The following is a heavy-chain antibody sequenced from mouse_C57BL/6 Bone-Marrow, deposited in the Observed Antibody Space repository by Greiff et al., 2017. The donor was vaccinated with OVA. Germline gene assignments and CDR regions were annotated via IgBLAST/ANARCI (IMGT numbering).Heavy chain of an antibody. V-gene: IGHV1-64*01. CDR2: IHPNSGST. CDR3: ARSPTGTKWYFDV. D-gene: IGHD4-1*02. CDR1: GYTFTSYW. Sequence: QVQLQQPGAELVKPGASVKLSCKASGYTFTSYWMHWVKQRPGQGLEWIGMIHPNSGSTNYNEKFKSKATLTVDKSSSTAYMELRSLTSEDSAVYFCARSPTGTKWYFDVWGTGTTVTVSS. J-gene: IGHJ1*03.